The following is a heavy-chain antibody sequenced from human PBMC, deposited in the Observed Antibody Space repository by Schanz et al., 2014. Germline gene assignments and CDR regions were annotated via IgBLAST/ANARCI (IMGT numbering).Heavy chain of an antibody. J-gene: IGHJ5*02. CDR3: ARDIQRGGTTTFDP. D-gene: IGHD2-15*01. V-gene: IGHV3-53*01. CDR2: MYINSGST. CDR1: GFTVNTNY. Sequence: EVQLVESGGGLIQPGGSLRLSCAVSGFTVNTNYMSWVRQAPGKGLEWISSMYINSGSTQYADSVKGRFIISRDSSKNTLYLQMNSLRAEDTAVYYCARDIQRGGTTTFDPWGQGTLVTVSS.